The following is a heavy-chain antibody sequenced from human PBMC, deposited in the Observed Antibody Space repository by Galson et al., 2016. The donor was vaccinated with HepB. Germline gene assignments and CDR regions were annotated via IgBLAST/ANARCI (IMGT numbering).Heavy chain of an antibody. CDR3: ARVNGTGWPVFDN. D-gene: IGHD6-19*01. J-gene: IGHJ4*02. CDR2: TWFDGSIQ. V-gene: IGHV3-33*01. Sequence: SLRLSCASSGFIFSNYGMHWVRQAPGKGLEWVAVTWFDGSIQYYADSVKGRFTISRDNSNNMLSLQMDSLRGEDTAIYYCARVNGTGWPVFDNWGQGTLVTVSS. CDR1: GFIFSNYG.